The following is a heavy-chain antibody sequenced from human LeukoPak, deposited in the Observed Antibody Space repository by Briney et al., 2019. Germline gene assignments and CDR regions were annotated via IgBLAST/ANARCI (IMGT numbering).Heavy chain of an antibody. Sequence: GGSLRLSCAASGFTFSSYAMHWVRQAPGKGLEWVAVISYDGSNKYYADSVKGRFTISRDNAKNSLYLQMNSLRAEDTALYYCAKGYYYDSSGTNDAFDIWGQGTMVTVSS. CDR2: ISYDGSNK. J-gene: IGHJ3*02. D-gene: IGHD3-22*01. CDR3: AKGYYYDSSGTNDAFDI. V-gene: IGHV3-30*04. CDR1: GFTFSSYA.